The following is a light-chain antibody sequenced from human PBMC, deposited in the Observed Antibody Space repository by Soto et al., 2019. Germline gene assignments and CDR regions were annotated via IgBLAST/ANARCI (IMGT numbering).Light chain of an antibody. V-gene: IGLV2-8*01. Sequence: TQPPSASGSPGRTVTISCSGTSSDVGGYDSVSWYQHHPGKVPKLIIFDVDKWPSGVPDRFSGFKSGNTASLTVSGLRAEGEADYYCSSYAGSNPFVFGTGTKVTVL. CDR2: DVD. CDR1: SSDVGGYDS. CDR3: SSYAGSNPFV. J-gene: IGLJ1*01.